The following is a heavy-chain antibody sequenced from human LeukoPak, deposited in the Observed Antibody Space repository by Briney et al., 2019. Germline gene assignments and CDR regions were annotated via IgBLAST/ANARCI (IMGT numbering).Heavy chain of an antibody. D-gene: IGHD6-19*01. J-gene: IGHJ5*02. Sequence: PSETLSLTCTVSGGSISSSSYYWGWIRQPPGKGLEWIGSIYYSGSIYYNPSLKSRITISVDTSNNQFSLKLSSVTAADTAVYYCARERQWLVYNWFDPWGQGTLVTVSS. CDR3: ARERQWLVYNWFDP. V-gene: IGHV4-39*02. CDR2: IYYSGSI. CDR1: GGSISSSSYY.